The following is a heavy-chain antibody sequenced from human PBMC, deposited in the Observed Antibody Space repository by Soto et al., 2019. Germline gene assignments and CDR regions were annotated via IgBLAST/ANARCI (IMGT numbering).Heavy chain of an antibody. CDR1: GYTFTSYG. J-gene: IGHJ6*02. V-gene: IGHV1-18*01. CDR3: ARDSDIVLVPAALAGYYYYGMDV. Sequence: ASVKVSCKAPGYTFTSYGISWVRQAPGQGLEWMGWISAYNGNTNYAQKLQGRVTMTTDTSTSTAYMELRSLRSDDTAVYYCARDSDIVLVPAALAGYYYYGMDVWGQGTTVTVSS. CDR2: ISAYNGNT. D-gene: IGHD2-2*01.